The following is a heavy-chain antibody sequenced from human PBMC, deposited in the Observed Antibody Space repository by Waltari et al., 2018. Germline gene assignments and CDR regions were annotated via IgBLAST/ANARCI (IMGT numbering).Heavy chain of an antibody. CDR1: EVSFSSYW. Sequence: VQLGESGGALDQPGGSLRLSCEGSEVSFSSYWMRWVRQVPGKGLVWASRICRAVTTTEYAASLKLLVTIADDTAENTLCLTMTSVSAADTAVYHCATNFLTTGGRSLDPCGHVTLVTVS. D-gene: IGHD7-27*01. CDR2: ICRAVTTT. J-gene: IGHJ5*02. CDR3: ATNFLTTGGRSLDP. V-gene: IGHV3-74*01.